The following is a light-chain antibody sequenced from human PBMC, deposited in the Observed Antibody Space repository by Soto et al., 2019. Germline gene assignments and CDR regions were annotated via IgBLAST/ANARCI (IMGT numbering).Light chain of an antibody. CDR2: AAS. J-gene: IGKJ5*01. Sequence: EIQVTQSHSTLSASVGDIVTITCRASQSISSWLAWYQVKPGKAPKLLIYAASTLEGGVPSRFSATVSGTEFSLTITSLQPEDFATYYCQQLFDSPITFGQGTRLAI. CDR1: QSISSW. V-gene: IGKV1-5*01. CDR3: QQLFDSPIT.